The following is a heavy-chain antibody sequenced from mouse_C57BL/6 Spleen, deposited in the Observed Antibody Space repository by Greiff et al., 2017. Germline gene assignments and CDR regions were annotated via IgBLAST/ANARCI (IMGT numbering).Heavy chain of an antibody. Sequence: QVQLQQPGAELVKPGASVKMSCKASGYTFTSYWITWVKQRPGQGLEWIGDIYPGSGSTNYNEKFKSKATLTVDTSSSTAYMQLSSLTSEDSAVYYCARGRITTVVATPYYYAMDYWGQGTSVTVSS. CDR3: ARGRITTVVATPYYYAMDY. D-gene: IGHD1-1*01. CDR1: GYTFTSYW. V-gene: IGHV1-55*01. CDR2: IYPGSGST. J-gene: IGHJ4*01.